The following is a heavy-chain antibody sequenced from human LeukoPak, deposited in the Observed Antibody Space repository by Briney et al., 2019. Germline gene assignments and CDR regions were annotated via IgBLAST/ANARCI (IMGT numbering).Heavy chain of an antibody. J-gene: IGHJ4*02. CDR3: ARAAYTAMVSDY. V-gene: IGHV1-18*01. D-gene: IGHD5-18*01. Sequence: ASVKVSCKASVYTFTSYGISWVRQAPGQGLEWMGWISAYNGNTNYAQKLQGRVTMTTDTSTSTAYMELRSLRSDDTALYYCARAAYTAMVSDYWGQGTLVTVSS. CDR1: VYTFTSYG. CDR2: ISAYNGNT.